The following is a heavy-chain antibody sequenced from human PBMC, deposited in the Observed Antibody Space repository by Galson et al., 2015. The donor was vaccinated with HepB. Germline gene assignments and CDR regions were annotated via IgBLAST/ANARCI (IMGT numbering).Heavy chain of an antibody. Sequence: SVKVSCKASGYTFTSYGISWVRQAPGQGLEWMGWISAYNGNTNYAQKLQGRVTMTTDTSTSTAYMELRNLRSDDTAVYYCARWAGYYYYGMDVWGQGTTVTVSS. V-gene: IGHV1-18*04. CDR2: ISAYNGNT. CDR3: ARWAGYYYYGMDV. CDR1: GYTFTSYG. J-gene: IGHJ6*02.